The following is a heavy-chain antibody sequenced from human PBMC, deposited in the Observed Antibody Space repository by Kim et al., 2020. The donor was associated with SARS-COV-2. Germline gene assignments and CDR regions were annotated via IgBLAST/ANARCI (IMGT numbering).Heavy chain of an antibody. J-gene: IGHJ4*02. CDR3: ARSRSLDYFDY. Sequence: SGTTYYNPSLKSRVTISVDTSKNQFSLKLSSVTAADTAVYYCARSRSLDYFDYWGQGTLVTVSS. CDR2: SGTT. V-gene: IGHV4-39*01.